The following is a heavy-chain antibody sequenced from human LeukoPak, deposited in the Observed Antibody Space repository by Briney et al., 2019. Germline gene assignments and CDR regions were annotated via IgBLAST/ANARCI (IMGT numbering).Heavy chain of an antibody. V-gene: IGHV3-30-3*01. J-gene: IGHJ6*02. Sequence: GGSLRLSCAASGFTFSSYAMRWVRQAPGKELEWVAVISYDGSNKYYADSVKGRFTISRDNSKNTLYLQMNSLRAEDTAVYYCARDSEMVYAFYYYGMDVWGQGTTVTVSS. CDR2: ISYDGSNK. D-gene: IGHD2-8*01. CDR3: ARDSEMVYAFYYYGMDV. CDR1: GFTFSSYA.